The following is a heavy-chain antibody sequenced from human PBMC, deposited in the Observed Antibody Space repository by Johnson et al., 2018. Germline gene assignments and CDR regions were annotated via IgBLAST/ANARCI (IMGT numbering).Heavy chain of an antibody. CDR2: INSDGSST. Sequence: VQLVQSGGGLVQPGGSXRLSCAASGFTFSSYGMHWVRQAPGKGLVWVSRINSDGSSTSYADSVKGRFTISRDNAKNTLYLQMNSMRAEDTAVDYCARVPEYYYYGMDVWGQGTTVTVSS. J-gene: IGHJ6*02. V-gene: IGHV3-74*02. CDR1: GFTFSSYG. D-gene: IGHD1-14*01. CDR3: ARVPEYYYYGMDV.